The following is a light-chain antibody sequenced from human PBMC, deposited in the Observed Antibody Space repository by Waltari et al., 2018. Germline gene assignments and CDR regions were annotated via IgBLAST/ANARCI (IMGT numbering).Light chain of an antibody. V-gene: IGKV4-1*01. Sequence: DIVMTQSPDSLAVSLGERATINCKSSHGVVSSNTRNYLAWYKHKPGQPPKLLFYWASTRESGVPDRFSGSGSGTDFTLTISSLQAEDVAVYYCQQYLSAPFTFGQGTRLEIK. CDR2: WAS. CDR3: QQYLSAPFT. CDR1: HGVVSSNTRNY. J-gene: IGKJ5*01.